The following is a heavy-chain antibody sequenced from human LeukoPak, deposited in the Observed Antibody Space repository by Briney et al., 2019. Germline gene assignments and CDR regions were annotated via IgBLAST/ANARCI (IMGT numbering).Heavy chain of an antibody. J-gene: IGHJ4*02. V-gene: IGHV5-51*01. D-gene: IGHD2-15*01. CDR3: AKSDQLPGYFAY. CDR1: GYTFDNYW. Sequence: GESLKISCKGSGYTFDNYWIGWVRQVPGKGLEWMGTIHPRESDTRHSPSFQGQVTISVDKSINTAYLQWDSLKASDTARYYCAKSDQLPGYFAYWGQGTLLTVSS. CDR2: IHPRESDT.